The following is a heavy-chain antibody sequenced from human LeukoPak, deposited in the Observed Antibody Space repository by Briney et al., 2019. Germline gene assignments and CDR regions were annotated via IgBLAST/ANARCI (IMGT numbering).Heavy chain of an antibody. CDR3: ARHPGDGYNSDVDY. D-gene: IGHD5-24*01. CDR2: IYHSGST. J-gene: IGHJ4*02. Sequence: SETLSLTCAVSGYSINSGYYWGWVRQPPGKGLEWIGTIYHSGSTYYNPSLKSRVAISVDTSKNQFSLKLSSVTAADTAVYYCARHPGDGYNSDVDYWGQGTLVTVSS. V-gene: IGHV4-38-2*01. CDR1: GYSINSGYY.